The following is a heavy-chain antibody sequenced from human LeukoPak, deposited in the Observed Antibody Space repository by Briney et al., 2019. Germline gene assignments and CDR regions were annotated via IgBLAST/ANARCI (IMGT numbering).Heavy chain of an antibody. CDR1: GFTVSSKY. CDR3: ARASDYGNAFDI. J-gene: IGHJ3*02. D-gene: IGHD4-17*01. CDR2: IYSGGST. V-gene: IGHV3-53*01. Sequence: PGGSLRLSCAASGFTVSSKYMSCVRQAPGKGLEWVSVIYSGGSTYYADSVKGRFTISRDNSKNTLYLQMNSLRAEDTAVYYCARASDYGNAFDIWGQGTTVTVSS.